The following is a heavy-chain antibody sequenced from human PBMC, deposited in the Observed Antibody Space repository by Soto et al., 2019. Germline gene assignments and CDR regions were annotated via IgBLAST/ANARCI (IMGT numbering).Heavy chain of an antibody. CDR2: IYHSGST. Sequence: SETLSLTCAVSGGSISSGGYSWSWIRQPPGKGLEWIGYIYHSGSTYYNPSLKSRVTISVDRSKDQFSLKLSSVTAADTAVYYCARGGTTGYYFDYWGQGTLVTVSS. D-gene: IGHD4-4*01. J-gene: IGHJ4*02. CDR3: ARGGTTGYYFDY. V-gene: IGHV4-30-2*01. CDR1: GGSISSGGYS.